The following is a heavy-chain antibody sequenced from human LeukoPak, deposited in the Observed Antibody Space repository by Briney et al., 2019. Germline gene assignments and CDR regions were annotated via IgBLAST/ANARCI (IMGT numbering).Heavy chain of an antibody. CDR2: IKQDGSEK. D-gene: IGHD3-3*01. CDR1: GFTFSSYW. J-gene: IGHJ4*02. CDR3: ARGRLRYYDFWSGYYDY. V-gene: IGHV3-7*01. Sequence: GGSLRLSCAASGFTFSSYWMSWVRQAPGKGLEWVGNIKQDGSEKYYVDSVKGRFTISRDNAKNSLYLQMNSLRAEDTAVYYCARGRLRYYDFWSGYYDYWGQGSLDTVS.